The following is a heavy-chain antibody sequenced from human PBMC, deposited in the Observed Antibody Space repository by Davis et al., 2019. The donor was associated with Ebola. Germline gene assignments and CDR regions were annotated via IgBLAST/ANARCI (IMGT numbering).Heavy chain of an antibody. V-gene: IGHV4-30-4*08. J-gene: IGHJ6*02. Sequence: SETLSLTCTVSGCSISSGDYYWSWIRQPPGKGPEWIGYIYYSGSTYYNPSLKSRVTISVDTSKNQFSLKLSSVTAADTAVYYCARGEYGFGELFPWYYGMDVWGQGTTVTVSS. CDR3: ARGEYGFGELFPWYYGMDV. D-gene: IGHD3-10*01. CDR1: GCSISSGDYY. CDR2: IYYSGST.